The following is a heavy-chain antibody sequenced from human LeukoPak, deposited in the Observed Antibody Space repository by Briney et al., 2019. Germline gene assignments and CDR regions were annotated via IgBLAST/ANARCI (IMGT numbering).Heavy chain of an antibody. CDR1: GGSISSYY. Sequence: SETLSLTCTVSGGSISSYYWSWIRQPPGKGLEWIGHIYYSGSTNYNPSLKSRVTISVDTSKNQFSLKLSSVTAADTAVYYCARAGRILLSGYLDVWGKGTTVTVSS. CDR3: ARAGRILLSGYLDV. D-gene: IGHD2-15*01. V-gene: IGHV4-59*01. J-gene: IGHJ6*03. CDR2: IYYSGST.